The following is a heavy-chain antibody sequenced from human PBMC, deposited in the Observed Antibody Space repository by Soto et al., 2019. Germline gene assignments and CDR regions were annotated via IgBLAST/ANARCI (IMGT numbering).Heavy chain of an antibody. Sequence: SETLSLTCTVSGGSISSGIYYWGWIRQPPGKGLEYIASMYYSGITYYNPSLKSRATIPIDTSKNQISLKLRSVTAADTAVYYCARQDGQTTVTTVRGWFDPWGQGTLVTAPQ. V-gene: IGHV4-39*01. CDR2: MYYSGIT. D-gene: IGHD4-17*01. J-gene: IGHJ5*02. CDR3: ARQDGQTTVTTVRGWFDP. CDR1: GGSISSGIYY.